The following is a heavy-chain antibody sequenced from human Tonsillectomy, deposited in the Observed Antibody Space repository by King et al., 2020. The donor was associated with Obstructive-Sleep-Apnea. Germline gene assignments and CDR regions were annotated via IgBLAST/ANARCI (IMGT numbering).Heavy chain of an antibody. CDR3: ATVAVSTATYYFDY. CDR1: GYTFTGYY. D-gene: IGHD4-17*01. Sequence: QLVQSGAEVKKPGASVKVSCKASGYTFTGYYIHWVRQAPGQGLEWMGWINPNSGGTNYAQKFQGRVTMTRDTSISTAYMELSRLISDDTAVYSCATVAVSTATYYFDYWGQGTLVTVSS. J-gene: IGHJ4*02. V-gene: IGHV1-2*02. CDR2: INPNSGGT.